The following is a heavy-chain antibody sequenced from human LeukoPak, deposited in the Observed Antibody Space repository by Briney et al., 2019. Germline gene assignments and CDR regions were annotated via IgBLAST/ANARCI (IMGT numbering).Heavy chain of an antibody. CDR1: GFTFDDYA. CDR3: AKSRIQLWYSPFDY. D-gene: IGHD5-18*01. V-gene: IGHV3-9*01. J-gene: IGHJ4*02. Sequence: GGSLRLSCAASGFTFDDYAMHWVRQAPGKGLEWVSGISWNSGSIGYADSVKGRFTISRDNAKNSLYLQMNSLRAEDTALYYCAKSRIQLWYSPFDYWGQGTLVTVSS. CDR2: ISWNSGSI.